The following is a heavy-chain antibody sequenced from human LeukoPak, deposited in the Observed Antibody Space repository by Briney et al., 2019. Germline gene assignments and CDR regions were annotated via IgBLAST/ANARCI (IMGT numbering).Heavy chain of an antibody. CDR2: MYYSGST. CDR1: AGSISSSCYY. Sequence: PSETLSLTCTVSAGSISSSCYYWGWIRQPPGKGLEWIGSMYYSGSTYYNPSPKSRVTISVDTSKNQFSLKLNSVTAADTAVYYCASHTVTLSYFDYWGQGTLVTVSS. D-gene: IGHD4-17*01. J-gene: IGHJ4*02. CDR3: ASHTVTLSYFDY. V-gene: IGHV4-39*01.